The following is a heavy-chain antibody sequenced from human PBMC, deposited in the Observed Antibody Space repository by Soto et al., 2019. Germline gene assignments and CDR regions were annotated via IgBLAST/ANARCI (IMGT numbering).Heavy chain of an antibody. V-gene: IGHV4-31*03. CDR1: GGSISSGGYY. D-gene: IGHD5-18*01. CDR3: ARDLRDTAMVRRAFAI. Sequence: QVQLQESGPGLVKPSQTLSLTCTVSGGSISSGGYYWSWIRQHPGKGLEWIGYIYYSGSTYYNPSLKSRVTISVDTSKNQFSLKLSSVTAADSAVYYCARDLRDTAMVRRAFAIWGQGTMVTVSS. CDR2: IYYSGST. J-gene: IGHJ3*02.